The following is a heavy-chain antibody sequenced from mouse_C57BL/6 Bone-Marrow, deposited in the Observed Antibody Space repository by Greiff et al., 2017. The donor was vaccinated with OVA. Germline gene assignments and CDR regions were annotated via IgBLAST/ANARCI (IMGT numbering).Heavy chain of an antibody. V-gene: IGHV1-82*01. CDR2: IYPGDGDT. J-gene: IGHJ3*01. CDR1: GYAFSSSW. D-gene: IGHD2-3*01. Sequence: VQVVESGPELVKPGASVKISCKASGYAFSSSWMNWVKQRPGKGLEWIGRIYPGDGDTNYNGKFKGKATLTADKSSSTAYMQLSSLTSEDSAVYFCAWDGYPFAYWGQGTLVTVSA. CDR3: AWDGYPFAY.